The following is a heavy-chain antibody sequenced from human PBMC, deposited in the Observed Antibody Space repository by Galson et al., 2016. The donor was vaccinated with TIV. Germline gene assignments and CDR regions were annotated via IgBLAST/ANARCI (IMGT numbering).Heavy chain of an antibody. V-gene: IGHV3-30*18. J-gene: IGHJ4*02. Sequence: SLRLSCAASGFTFNSYGMHWVRQAPGKGLEWAAVISYSGSSKYYLDSVKGRFTISRDNSKNTLYLQMNSLGPEDTAVYYCVKERLKFWSISLHSFDSWGQGTLVTVSS. CDR2: ISYSGSSK. D-gene: IGHD3-3*01. CDR1: GFTFNSYG. CDR3: VKERLKFWSISLHSFDS.